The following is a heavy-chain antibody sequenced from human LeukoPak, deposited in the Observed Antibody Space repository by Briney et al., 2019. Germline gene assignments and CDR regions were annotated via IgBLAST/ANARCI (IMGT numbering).Heavy chain of an antibody. J-gene: IGHJ4*02. CDR1: GFTFSSYA. Sequence: GGSLRLSCAASGFTFSSYAIHWVRQAPGKGLDWVSTISGPGGSTYYADSVKGRFTISRDNSRNTVYLQMNSLRAEDTALYYCAKDLGGAIYYFDYWGQGTLVTVSS. D-gene: IGHD3-16*01. CDR2: ISGPGGST. CDR3: AKDLGGAIYYFDY. V-gene: IGHV3-23*01.